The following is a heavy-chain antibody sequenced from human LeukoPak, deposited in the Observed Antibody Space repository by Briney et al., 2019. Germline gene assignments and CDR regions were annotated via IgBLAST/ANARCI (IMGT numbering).Heavy chain of an antibody. CDR2: FDPEDGET. V-gene: IGHV1-24*01. J-gene: IGHJ4*02. CDR3: ARGLVWAVAELDY. CDR1: GYTLTELS. D-gene: IGHD6-19*01. Sequence: ASVKVSCKVSGYTLTELSMHWVRQAPGKGLEWMGGFDPEDGETIYAQKLQGRVTMTTDTSTSTAYMELRSLRSDDTAVYYCARGLVWAVAELDYWGQGTLVTVSS.